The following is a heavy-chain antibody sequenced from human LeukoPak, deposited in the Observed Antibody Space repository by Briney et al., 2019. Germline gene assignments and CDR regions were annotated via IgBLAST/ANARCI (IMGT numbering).Heavy chain of an antibody. Sequence: PGGSLRLSCAASGFTFSSYAMSWVRQAPRKGLEWVSVISGSGDTTFYGDSVKGRFSISRDNSKNTLYLQVNSLRVEDTAVYYCAKLPEEHLNLDYWGQGTLVTVSS. CDR3: AKLPEEHLNLDY. J-gene: IGHJ4*02. D-gene: IGHD1-14*01. CDR1: GFTFSSYA. V-gene: IGHV3-23*01. CDR2: ISGSGDTT.